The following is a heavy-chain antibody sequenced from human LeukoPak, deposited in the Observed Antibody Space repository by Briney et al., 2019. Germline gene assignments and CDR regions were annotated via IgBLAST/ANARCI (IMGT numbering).Heavy chain of an antibody. V-gene: IGHV1-18*01. D-gene: IGHD3-3*01. CDR3: ARDRAGYYDFWSGQSEPVDY. Sequence: GASVKVSCKASGYTFTSYGISWVRQAPGQGLEWMGWISAYNGNTNYAQKLQGRVTMTTDTSTSTAYMELRSLRSDDTAVYYCARDRAGYYDFWSGQSEPVDYWGQGTLVTVSS. CDR2: ISAYNGNT. CDR1: GYTFTSYG. J-gene: IGHJ4*02.